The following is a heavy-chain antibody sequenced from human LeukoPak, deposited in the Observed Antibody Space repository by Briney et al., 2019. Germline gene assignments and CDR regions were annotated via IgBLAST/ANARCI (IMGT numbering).Heavy chain of an antibody. CDR2: IIPIFGTA. Sequence: SVKVSCKASGGTFSSYAISWVRQAPGQGLEWMGRIIPIFGTANYAQKFQGRVTITTDESTSTAYMELSSLRSEDTAVYYCARAYDFWSGLLGAFDIWGQGTLVTVSS. D-gene: IGHD3-3*01. J-gene: IGHJ3*02. CDR1: GGTFSSYA. V-gene: IGHV1-69*05. CDR3: ARAYDFWSGLLGAFDI.